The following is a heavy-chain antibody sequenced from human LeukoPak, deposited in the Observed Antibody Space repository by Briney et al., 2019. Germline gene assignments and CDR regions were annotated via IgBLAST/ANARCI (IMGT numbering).Heavy chain of an antibody. CDR1: GFTFGSYW. CDR2: INQDASVK. Sequence: GGSLRLSCAAPGFTFGSYWMTWVRQTPGKGLEWVANINQDASVKQYLDSVKGRFTISRDNAKNSLYLQMNNLRAEDTAVYFCARETVSSATDSDGFDSWGQGTLVTVSS. J-gene: IGHJ4*02. V-gene: IGHV3-7*01. D-gene: IGHD5-18*01. CDR3: ARETVSSATDSDGFDS.